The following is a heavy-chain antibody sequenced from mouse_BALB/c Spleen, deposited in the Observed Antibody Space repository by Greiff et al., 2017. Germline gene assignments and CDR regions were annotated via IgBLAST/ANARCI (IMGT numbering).Heavy chain of an antibody. CDR3: TRRGYRSYYFDY. V-gene: IGHV1-5*01. J-gene: IGHJ2*01. D-gene: IGHD3-1*01. CDR1: GYSFTSYW. Sequence: VQLQQSGTVLARPGASVKMSCKASGYSFTSYWMHWVKQRPGQGLEWIGAIYPGNSDTSYNQKFKGKAKLTAVTSASTAYMELSSLTNEDSAVYYCTRRGYRSYYFDYWGQGTTLTVSS. CDR2: IYPGNSDT.